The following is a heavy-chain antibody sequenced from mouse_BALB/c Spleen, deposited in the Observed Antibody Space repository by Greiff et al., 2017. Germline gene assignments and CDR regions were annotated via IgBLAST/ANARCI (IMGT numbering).Heavy chain of an antibody. V-gene: IGHV5-6*01. CDR1: GFTFSSYG. J-gene: IGHJ3*01. Sequence: EVHLVESGGDLVKPGGSLKLSCAASGFTFSSYGMLWVRQTPDKRLEWVATISSGGSYTYYPDSVKGRFTIATDNAKNTLYLQMSSLKSEATAMYYCGRQGFEYWGQGTPVTVSA. CDR2: ISSGGSYT. CDR3: GRQGFEY.